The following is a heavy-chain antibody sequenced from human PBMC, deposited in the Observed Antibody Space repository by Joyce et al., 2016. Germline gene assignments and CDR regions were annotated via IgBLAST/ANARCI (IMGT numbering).Heavy chain of an antibody. CDR2: KNEDGSKK. Sequence: EVQLVESGGGLVQPGGSLRLACEASGFTFSGYWMTWVRQGQGKGMEWGAHKNEDGSKKYYVDAVKGRFTISRDNTKNSLFLQMNSLRAEDTAVYFCAKHVIWGQGTMVTVSS. J-gene: IGHJ3*02. CDR1: GFTFSGYW. V-gene: IGHV3-7*03. CDR3: AKHVI.